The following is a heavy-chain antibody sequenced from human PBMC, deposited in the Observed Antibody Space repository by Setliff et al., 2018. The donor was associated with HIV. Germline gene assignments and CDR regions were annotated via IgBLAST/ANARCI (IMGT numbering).Heavy chain of an antibody. CDR1: GDSISSSSYY. Sequence: PSETLSLTCTVSGDSISSSSYYWGWIRQPPGKGLEWIGSIDYSGSTSYNPSLKSRVTVSVDTPENQFSLKLSSVTAADTAVYYCARTMGVTYFDYWGQGTLVTVSS. D-gene: IGHD1-26*01. CDR3: ARTMGVTYFDY. CDR2: IDYSGST. V-gene: IGHV4-39*01. J-gene: IGHJ4*02.